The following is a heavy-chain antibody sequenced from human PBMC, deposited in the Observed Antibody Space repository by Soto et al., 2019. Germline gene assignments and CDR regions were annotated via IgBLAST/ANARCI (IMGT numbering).Heavy chain of an antibody. CDR3: AXXXXXXXXPARDYYYGMDV. J-gene: IGHJ6*02. V-gene: IGHV1-69*06. Sequence: QVQLVQSGAEVKKPGSSVKVSCKASGGTFSSYAISWVRQAPGQGLEWMGGIIPIFGTANYAQKFQGRVTITADKSTSTAYMELSSLRSEDTAVYYCAXXXXXXXXPARDYYYGMDVWGQGTTVTVSS. CDR1: GGTFSSYA. CDR2: IIPIFGTA.